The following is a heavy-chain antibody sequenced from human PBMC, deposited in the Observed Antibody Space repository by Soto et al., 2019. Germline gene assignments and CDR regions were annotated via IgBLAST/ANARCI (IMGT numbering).Heavy chain of an antibody. J-gene: IGHJ4*02. CDR3: VKGFRSGWYAPHYFDY. CDR2: ISSNGGST. D-gene: IGHD6-19*01. V-gene: IGHV3-64D*06. CDR1: GFTFSSYA. Sequence: ESLRLSCSASGFTFSSYAMHWVRQAPGKGLEYVSAISSNGGSTYYADSVKGRFTISRDNSKNTLYLQMSSLRAEDTAVYYCVKGFRSGWYAPHYFDYWGQGTLVTVSS.